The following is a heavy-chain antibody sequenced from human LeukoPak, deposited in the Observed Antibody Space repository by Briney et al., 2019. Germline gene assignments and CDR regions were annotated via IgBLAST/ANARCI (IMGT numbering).Heavy chain of an antibody. Sequence: SETLSLTCTVSGGSLISNSYFWGGIRQPPGKGLDWIGIIYYSGSTYYNPSLKSRVTISVDTSKNQFSLKLSSVTAADTAVYYCARDPPINYYGSGDYWGQGTLVTVSS. J-gene: IGHJ4*02. V-gene: IGHV4-39*02. CDR1: GGSLISNSYF. D-gene: IGHD3-10*01. CDR2: IYYSGST. CDR3: ARDPPINYYGSGDY.